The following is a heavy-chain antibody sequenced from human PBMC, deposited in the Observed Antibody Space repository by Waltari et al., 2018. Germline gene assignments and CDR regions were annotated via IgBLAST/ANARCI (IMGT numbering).Heavy chain of an antibody. J-gene: IGHJ3*02. CDR3: ARHRHPGNSFDM. CDR2: SNESGYT. D-gene: IGHD2-21*01. Sequence: QVQLQQRGAGLLRPSETLSLTCAVDSWSLSGRWWSWIRKPPGKGLEWIGESNESGYTYYKPSLRSRAAISVDTSRNQFSLKLSFVTAADTGVYYCARHRHPGNSFDMWGQGTVTVSS. CDR1: SWSLSGRW. V-gene: IGHV4-34*01.